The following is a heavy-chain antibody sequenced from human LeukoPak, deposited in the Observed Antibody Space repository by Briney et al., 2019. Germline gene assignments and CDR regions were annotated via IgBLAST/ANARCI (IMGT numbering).Heavy chain of an antibody. CDR3: ARGSSYSSGWYRLNG. V-gene: IGHV4-39*01. Sequence: PSETLSLTCTVSGGSISSSGYYWGWIRQPPGKGLEWIGSIYNSGSTYCNPSLKSRVTISVDTSKKQFSLQLSSVTAADTAVYYCARGSSYSSGWYRLNGWGQGNLVTVSS. D-gene: IGHD6-19*01. J-gene: IGHJ4*02. CDR1: GGSISSSGYY. CDR2: IYNSGST.